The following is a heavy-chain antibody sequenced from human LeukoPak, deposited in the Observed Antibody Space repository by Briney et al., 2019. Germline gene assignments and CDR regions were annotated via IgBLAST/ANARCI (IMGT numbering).Heavy chain of an antibody. Sequence: ASVTVSCTASGYTFTSYAMNWVRQAPGQGLEWMGWINTNTGNPTYAQGFTGRFVFSLDTSVSTAYLQISSLKAEDTAVYYCARDINPLRFLEWLLSTDNWFDPWGQGTLVTVSS. V-gene: IGHV7-4-1*02. J-gene: IGHJ5*02. CDR2: INTNTGNP. CDR1: GYTFTSYA. CDR3: ARDINPLRFLEWLLSTDNWFDP. D-gene: IGHD3-3*01.